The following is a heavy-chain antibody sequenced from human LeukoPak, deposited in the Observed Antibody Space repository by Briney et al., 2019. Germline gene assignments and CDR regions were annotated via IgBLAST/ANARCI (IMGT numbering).Heavy chain of an antibody. J-gene: IGHJ4*02. CDR2: FGPEDGET. V-gene: IGHV1-24*01. CDR1: GYTLTELS. D-gene: IGHD3-22*01. Sequence: ASVKVSCKVSGYTLTELSMHWVRQAPGKGLEWMGGFGPEDGETIYAQKIQGRVTMTEDTSTDTAYMELSSLRSEDTAVYYCATAKRSYYDSSGYYYDYWGQGTLVTVSS. CDR3: ATAKRSYYDSSGYYYDY.